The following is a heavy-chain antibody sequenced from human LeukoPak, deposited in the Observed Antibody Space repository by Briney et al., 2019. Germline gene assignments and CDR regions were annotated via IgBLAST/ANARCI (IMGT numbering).Heavy chain of an antibody. J-gene: IGHJ3*01. Sequence: GGSLRLSCSASGFTFSTYAMTWVRQAPGKGLEWVSSISGDTYYAESVKGRFTISRGNSENTLYLQMNSLRDEDTAVYYCAKDWPLEWQQLPDYDAIDVWGQGTMVTVSS. CDR3: AKDWPLEWQQLPDYDAIDV. CDR1: GFTFSTYA. CDR2: ISGDT. V-gene: IGHV3-23*01. D-gene: IGHD6-13*01.